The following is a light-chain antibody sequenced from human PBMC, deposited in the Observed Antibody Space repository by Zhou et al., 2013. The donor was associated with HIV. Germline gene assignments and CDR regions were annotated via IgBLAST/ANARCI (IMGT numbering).Light chain of an antibody. J-gene: IGKJ4*01. CDR1: QSISNW. V-gene: IGKV1-5*03. CDR3: QQLNSYPLT. Sequence: DIQMTQSPSTLSASVGDRVTIACRASQSISNWLAWYKQRPGKAPKLLIYKASTLESGAPLRFSGSGSGTAFTLTISSLQPEDFATYYCQQLNSYPLTFGGGTKVEIK. CDR2: KAS.